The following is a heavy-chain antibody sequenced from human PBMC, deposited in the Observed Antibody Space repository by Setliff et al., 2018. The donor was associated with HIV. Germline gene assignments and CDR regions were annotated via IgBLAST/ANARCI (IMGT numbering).Heavy chain of an antibody. CDR2: IYTSGST. D-gene: IGHD6-13*01. CDR1: GGSISSGSYY. CDR3: ARESLGSWYNYYYYMDV. V-gene: IGHV4-61*09. J-gene: IGHJ6*03. Sequence: PSETLSLTCTVSGGSISSGSYYWSWIRQPAGKGLEWIGHIYTSGSTNYNPSLKSRVNIFIDTSKNQQSLKLSSVTAADTAVYYCARESLGSWYNYYYYMDVWGKGTTVTVSS.